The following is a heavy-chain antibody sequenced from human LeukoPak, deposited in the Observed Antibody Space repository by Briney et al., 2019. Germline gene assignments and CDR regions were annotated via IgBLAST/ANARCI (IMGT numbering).Heavy chain of an antibody. V-gene: IGHV4-34*01. J-gene: IGHJ5*02. Sequence: SETLSLTCAVYGGSLSGYYWSWIRQPPGKGLEWIGENNHDGSTNYNPSLKSRVTISVDTSKNQFSLKLSSVTAADTAVYYCARGHTDWFDPWGQGTLVTVSS. CDR2: NNHDGST. D-gene: IGHD4-17*01. CDR3: ARGHTDWFDP. CDR1: GGSLSGYY.